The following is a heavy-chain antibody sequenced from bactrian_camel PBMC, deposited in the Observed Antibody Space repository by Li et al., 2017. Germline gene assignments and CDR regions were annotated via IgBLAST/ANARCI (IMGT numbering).Heavy chain of an antibody. CDR3: VRGITWFND. CDR1: GFTVSTYD. D-gene: IGHD6*01. J-gene: IGHJ4*01. CDR2: IRSGGGGA. V-gene: IGHV3S40*01. Sequence: VQLGVWGSFGAAWGSLRLSCAASGFTVSTYDLNWIRQAPGKGLEWVSGIRSGGGGAFYSDSVKGRFTISRDNAKNTLYLQMNSLNTEDTAMYFCVRGITWFNDWGQGTQVTVS.